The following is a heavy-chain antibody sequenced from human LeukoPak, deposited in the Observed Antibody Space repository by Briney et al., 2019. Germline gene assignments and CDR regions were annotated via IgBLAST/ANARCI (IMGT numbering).Heavy chain of an antibody. V-gene: IGHV4-39*01. CDR3: ATPKEGSYFES. CDR1: GGSIPTTRYY. CDR2: VYYFGNA. J-gene: IGHJ4*02. D-gene: IGHD3-10*01. Sequence: SETLSLTCSVSGGSIPTTRYYWGWIRQSPGMGLEWIGSVYYFGNAYYRPSLMSRATISIDTSKKRISLNLTSVTARDTGIYYCATPKEGSYFESWGQGTLVTVSS.